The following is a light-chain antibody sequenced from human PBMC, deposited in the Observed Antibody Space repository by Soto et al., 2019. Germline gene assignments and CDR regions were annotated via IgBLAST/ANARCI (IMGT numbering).Light chain of an antibody. CDR1: SSDVGGYNY. V-gene: IGLV2-14*01. CDR3: SSYTSTNTLV. CDR2: EVS. J-gene: IGLJ2*01. Sequence: QSVLTQPASVSGSPGQSITISCTGTSSDVGGYNYVSWYQQHPGKAPKLMIYEVSNRPSGVSNRFSGSKSGNTASLTISRLQAEDEADYYCSSYTSTNTLVFGGGTQLTVL.